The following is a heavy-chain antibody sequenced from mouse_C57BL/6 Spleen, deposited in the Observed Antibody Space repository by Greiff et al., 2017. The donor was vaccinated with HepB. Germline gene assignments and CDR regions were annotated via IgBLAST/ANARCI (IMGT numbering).Heavy chain of an antibody. J-gene: IGHJ3*01. CDR3: TTDLSPFAY. CDR2: IDPENGDT. CDR1: GFNIKDDY. V-gene: IGHV14-4*01. Sequence: EVQRVESGAELVRPGASVKLSCTASGFNIKDDYMHWVKQRPEQGLEWIGWIDPENGDTEYASKFQGKATITADTSSNTAYLQLSSLTSEDTAVYYCTTDLSPFAYWGQGTLVTVSA.